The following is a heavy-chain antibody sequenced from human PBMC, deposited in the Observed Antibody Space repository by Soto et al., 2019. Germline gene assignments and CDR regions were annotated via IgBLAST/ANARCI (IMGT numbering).Heavy chain of an antibody. CDR2: ISYDGSNK. CDR3: AKDFSSIVTGTTSGGVL. D-gene: IGHD1-7*01. J-gene: IGHJ4*02. CDR1: GFTFSSYG. Sequence: GGSLRLSCAASGFTFSSYGMHWVRQAPGKGLEWVAVISYDGSNKYYADSVKGRFTISRDNSKNTLYLQMNSLRAEDTAVYYCAKDFSSIVTGTTSGGVLWGQGTLVTVSS. V-gene: IGHV3-30*18.